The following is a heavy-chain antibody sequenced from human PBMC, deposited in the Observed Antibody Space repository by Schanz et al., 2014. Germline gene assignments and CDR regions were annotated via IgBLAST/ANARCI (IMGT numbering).Heavy chain of an antibody. CDR1: GGSISNANW. D-gene: IGHD5-18*01. CDR3: ARSVGMVRRYFDS. J-gene: IGHJ4*02. CDR2: VYHSVGT. Sequence: QVQLQESGPGLVKPSGTLSLTCAVSGGSISNANWWSWVRQPPGKGLQWIGEVYHSVGTNYNPSLKSRVTILLDVSKNQFSLRLNSVTAADTAVYYCARSVGMVRRYFDSWGQGNLVTVS. V-gene: IGHV4-4*02.